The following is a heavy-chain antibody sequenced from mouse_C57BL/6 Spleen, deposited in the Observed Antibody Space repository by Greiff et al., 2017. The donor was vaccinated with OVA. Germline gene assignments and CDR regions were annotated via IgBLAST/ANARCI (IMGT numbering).Heavy chain of an antibody. V-gene: IGHV7-3*01. J-gene: IGHJ2*01. CDR2: IRNKANGYTK. CDR3: ARYYGSSYDY. Sequence: EVKLMESGGGLVQPGGSLSLSCAASGFTFTDYYMSWVRQPPGKALEWLGFIRNKANGYTKEYSASVKGRLTISRDNSQSILYLQMNALRAEDSATYYCARYYGSSYDYWGQGTTLTVSS. CDR1: GFTFTDYY. D-gene: IGHD1-1*01.